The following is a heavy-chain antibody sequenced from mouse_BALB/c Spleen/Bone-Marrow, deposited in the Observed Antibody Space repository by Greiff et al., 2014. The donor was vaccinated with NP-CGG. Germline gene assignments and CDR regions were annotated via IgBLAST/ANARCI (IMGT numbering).Heavy chain of an antibody. Sequence: VQLQQSGGGLVQPGGSLRLSCATSGFTFTDYYMSWVRQPPGKALEWLGFIRNKANGYTTEYSASVEGRFTISRDNSQSILYLQMNTLRAEDSATYYCARDVGNYVRFAYWGQGTLVTVSA. CDR2: IRNKANGYTT. D-gene: IGHD2-1*01. CDR1: GFTFTDYY. V-gene: IGHV7-3*02. CDR3: ARDVGNYVRFAY. J-gene: IGHJ3*01.